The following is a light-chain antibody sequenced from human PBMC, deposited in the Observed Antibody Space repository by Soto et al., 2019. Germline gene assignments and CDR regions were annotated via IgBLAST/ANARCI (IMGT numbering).Light chain of an antibody. CDR1: QNVGIY. J-gene: IGKJ4*01. CDR2: DAS. CDR3: QQRSNWLT. Sequence: EVVLTQSPATLSLSPGERATLSCRASQNVGIYLAWYQQKPVQSPRLLIYDASNRATGIPARFSGSGSATDFTLTISSLEAEDFAVYYCQQRSNWLTFGGGTKGGYQ. V-gene: IGKV3-11*01.